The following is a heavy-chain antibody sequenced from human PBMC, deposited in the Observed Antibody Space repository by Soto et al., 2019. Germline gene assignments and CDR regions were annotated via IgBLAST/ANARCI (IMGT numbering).Heavy chain of an antibody. Sequence: GGSLRLSCAASGFTFTRYSMNWVRQAPGRGLEWVSSISSTTNYIYYADSMKGRFTVSRDNAKNSVYLDMNSLSAEDTAVYYCARESEDLTSNFDYWGQGTLVTVSS. CDR3: ARESEDLTSNFDY. V-gene: IGHV3-21*01. CDR1: GFTFTRYS. J-gene: IGHJ4*02. CDR2: ISSTTNYI.